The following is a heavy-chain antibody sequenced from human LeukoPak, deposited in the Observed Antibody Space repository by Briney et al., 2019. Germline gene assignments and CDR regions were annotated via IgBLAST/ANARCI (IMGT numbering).Heavy chain of an antibody. CDR1: GYSFTSYW. V-gene: IGHV5-51*01. CDR2: IYPGDSDT. Sequence: GESLKISCMGSGYSFTSYWIGWVRQMPGKGLEWMGIIYPGDSDTRYSPSFQGQVTISADKSISTAYLQWSSLKASDTAMYSCARIGGSYNYYYYGMDVWGQGTTVTVSS. CDR3: ARIGGSYNYYYYGMDV. D-gene: IGHD5-24*01. J-gene: IGHJ6*02.